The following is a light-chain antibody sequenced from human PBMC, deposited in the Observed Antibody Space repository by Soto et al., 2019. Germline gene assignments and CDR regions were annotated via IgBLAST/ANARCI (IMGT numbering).Light chain of an antibody. CDR1: SSDVGGYNH. CDR2: DVS. Sequence: QSALTQPASVSGSPGQSITISCTGSSSDVGGYNHVSWYQQHPGKAPKLMIYDVSNRPSGVSNRFSGSKSGNTASLTISGLQAEDESDYYCSSYTSSSTVVFVGRTKLTVL. J-gene: IGLJ3*02. V-gene: IGLV2-14*03. CDR3: SSYTSSSTVV.